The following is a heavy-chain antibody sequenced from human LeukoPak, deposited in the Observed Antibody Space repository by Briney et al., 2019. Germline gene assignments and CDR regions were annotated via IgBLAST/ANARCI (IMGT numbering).Heavy chain of an antibody. CDR1: GFTFSSYA. CDR2: IGGSGGSP. J-gene: IGHJ1*01. V-gene: IGHV3-23*01. D-gene: IGHD4-17*01. CDR3: AKEIYGDSTGGRFQY. Sequence: GGSLRLSCAASGFTFSSYAMSWVRQAPGKGLEWVSVIGGSGGSPYYADSVTGRFTIARDNSKNTLYLQMNSLRAEDTAVYYCAKEIYGDSTGGRFQYWGQGTLVTVSS.